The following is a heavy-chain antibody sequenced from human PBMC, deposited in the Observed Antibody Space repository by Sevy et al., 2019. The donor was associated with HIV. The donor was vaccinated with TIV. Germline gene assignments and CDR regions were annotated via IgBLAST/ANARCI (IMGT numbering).Heavy chain of an antibody. J-gene: IGHJ6*02. V-gene: IGHV3-33*01. Sequence: GGSLRLSCAASGFTFSSYDMHWVRQAPGKGLEWVAVIWYDGSNKYYADSVKGRFTISRDNSKNTLYLQMNSLRAEDTAVYYCARELVVRGGYYYYGMDVWGQGTTVTVSS. CDR1: GFTFSSYD. D-gene: IGHD3-10*01. CDR2: IWYDGSNK. CDR3: ARELVVRGGYYYYGMDV.